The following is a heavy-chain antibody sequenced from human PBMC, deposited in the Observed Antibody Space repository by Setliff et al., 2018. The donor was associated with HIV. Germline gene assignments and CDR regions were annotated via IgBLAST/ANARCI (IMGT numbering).Heavy chain of an antibody. CDR3: ARVARVHPFDP. CDR1: GGSMNSHY. CDR2: IYYTGIP. J-gene: IGHJ5*02. V-gene: IGHV4-59*11. Sequence: SLTCSVFGGSMNSHYWSWIRQPPGKGLEWIGLIYYTGIPTYNTSLKSRVTMSVDRSKNQFSLRLTSVTAADTAMYYCARVARVHPFDPWGQGTLVTVSS.